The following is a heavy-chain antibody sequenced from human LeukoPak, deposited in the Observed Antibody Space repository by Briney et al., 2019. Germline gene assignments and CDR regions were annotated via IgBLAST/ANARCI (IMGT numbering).Heavy chain of an antibody. CDR2: ISSSSSYI. Sequence: GGSLRLSCAASGFXFSSYSINWVRQAPGKGLEWVSSISSSSSYIYYADSVKGRFTISRDNAKNSLYLQMNSLRAEDTAVYYCARGRRIAAAGLYYFDYWGQGTLVTVSS. J-gene: IGHJ4*02. CDR1: GFXFSSYS. D-gene: IGHD6-13*01. CDR3: ARGRRIAAAGLYYFDY. V-gene: IGHV3-21*01.